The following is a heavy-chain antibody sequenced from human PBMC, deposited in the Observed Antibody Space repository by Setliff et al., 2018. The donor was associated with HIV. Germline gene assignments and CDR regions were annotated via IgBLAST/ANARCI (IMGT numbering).Heavy chain of an antibody. V-gene: IGHV4-59*01. Sequence: PSETLSLTCTVSGGSISSYYWSWIRQPPGKGLEWIGYIYYSGSTNYNPSLKSRVTISVDTSKNQFSLKLSSVTAADTAVYYCARTFVVFRVRGVSSVYMDVWGKGTTVTVSS. CDR3: ARTFVVFRVRGVSSVYMDV. J-gene: IGHJ6*03. CDR1: GGSISSYY. D-gene: IGHD3-10*01. CDR2: IYYSGST.